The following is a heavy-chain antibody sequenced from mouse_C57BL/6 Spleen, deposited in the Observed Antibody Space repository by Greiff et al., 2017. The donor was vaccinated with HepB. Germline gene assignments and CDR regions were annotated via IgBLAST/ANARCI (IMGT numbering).Heavy chain of an antibody. CDR1: GYTFTRYR. D-gene: IGHD4-1*01. J-gene: IGHJ2*01. V-gene: IGHV1-72*01. CDR2: IDPNSGGT. CDR3: AREELANWDY. Sequence: VQLQQPGAELVKPGASVKLFFKASGYTFTRYRMHWVKQRPGRGLEWIGRIDPNSGGTKYNEKFKSKATLTVDKPSSTAYIQLSSLTSEDSAVYYCAREELANWDYWGQGTTLTVSS.